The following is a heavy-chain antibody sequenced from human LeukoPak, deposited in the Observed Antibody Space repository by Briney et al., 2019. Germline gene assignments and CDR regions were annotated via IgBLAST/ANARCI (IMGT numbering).Heavy chain of an antibody. D-gene: IGHD3-9*01. J-gene: IGHJ4*02. CDR1: GYTFTDYY. V-gene: IGHV1-2*02. CDR3: ARDNDILTGWSY. CDR2: ISPNSGGT. Sequence: GASVKVSCKASGYTFTDYYMHWVRQAPGQGLEWMGWISPNSGGTNYAQKFQGRVTMTRDTSISTAYMELSRLRSDDTAVYYCARDNDILTGWSYWGQGTLVTVSS.